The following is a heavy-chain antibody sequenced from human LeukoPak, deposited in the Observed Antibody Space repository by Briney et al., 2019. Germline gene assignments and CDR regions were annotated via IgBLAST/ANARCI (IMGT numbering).Heavy chain of an antibody. CDR2: INPNSGGT. CDR3: ARLLFLSCSGGSCYGPYFDY. D-gene: IGHD2-15*01. V-gene: IGHV1-2*02. Sequence: GASVKVSCKASGYTXTGYYMHWVRQAPGQGLEWMGWINPNSGGTNYAQKFQGRVTMTRDTSISTAYMELSRLRSDDTAVYYCARLLFLSCSGGSCYGPYFDYWGQGTLVTVSS. CDR1: GYTXTGYY. J-gene: IGHJ4*02.